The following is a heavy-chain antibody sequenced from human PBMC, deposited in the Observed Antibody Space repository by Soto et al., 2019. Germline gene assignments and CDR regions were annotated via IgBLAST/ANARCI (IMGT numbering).Heavy chain of an antibody. Sequence: EVQLEESGGGLVQPGGSLRLSCAASGFVVSSSYMSWARQAPGKGLEWVSVIYSGGSTYYADSLKGRFIISRDIYKNTLYLQLNSLRAEDTAVYYCARDGGNSDIGTHWYYYMDVWGKGTTVTVSS. CDR2: IYSGGST. V-gene: IGHV3-66*01. D-gene: IGHD2-15*01. J-gene: IGHJ6*03. CDR3: ARDGGNSDIGTHWYYYMDV. CDR1: GFVVSSSY.